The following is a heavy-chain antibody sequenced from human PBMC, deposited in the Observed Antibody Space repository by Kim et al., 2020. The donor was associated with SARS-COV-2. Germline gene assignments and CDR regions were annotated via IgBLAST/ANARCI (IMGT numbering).Heavy chain of an antibody. CDR3: ARNGSSSNWRPNFDS. CDR1: GFTFSAFS. CDR2: ISSSGSYT. Sequence: GGSLRLSCAASGFTFSAFSLPWIRQAPGKGLEYVSYISSSGSYTNYADSVKGRFTISRDNAQNSLYLQMNSLRAEDTAVYYCARNGSSSNWRPNFDSWDQGTLVPVSS. V-gene: IGHV3-11*03. D-gene: IGHD6-13*01. J-gene: IGHJ4*02.